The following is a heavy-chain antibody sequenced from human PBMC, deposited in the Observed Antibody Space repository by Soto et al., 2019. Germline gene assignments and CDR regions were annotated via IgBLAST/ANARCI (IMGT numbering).Heavy chain of an antibody. J-gene: IGHJ3*02. Sequence: VQLVESGGGLVKPGGSLRLSCAASGFTFSSYSMNWVRQAPGKGLEWVSSISSSSSYIYYADSVKGRFTISRDNAKNSLYLQMNSLRAEDTTVYYCARDTGIAARPREFAFDIWGQGTMVTVSS. CDR3: ARDTGIAARPREFAFDI. CDR2: ISSSSSYI. D-gene: IGHD6-6*01. CDR1: GFTFSSYS. V-gene: IGHV3-21*01.